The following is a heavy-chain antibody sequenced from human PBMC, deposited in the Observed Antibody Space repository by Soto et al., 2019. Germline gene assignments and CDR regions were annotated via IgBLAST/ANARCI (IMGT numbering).Heavy chain of an antibody. CDR3: ASGLSGDKVDQ. Sequence: QVQLQESGPGLVKSSQTLSLTCTVSGGSISDGAYYWSWIRQPPGKGLEWIGHIYDSGNTYNNPSLKSRLTISVDTSKNHFSLNLNSVTAADTAVYYCASGLSGDKVDQWGQGTLVTVSS. V-gene: IGHV4-30-4*01. D-gene: IGHD2-21*01. CDR2: IYDSGNT. CDR1: GGSISDGAYY. J-gene: IGHJ4*02.